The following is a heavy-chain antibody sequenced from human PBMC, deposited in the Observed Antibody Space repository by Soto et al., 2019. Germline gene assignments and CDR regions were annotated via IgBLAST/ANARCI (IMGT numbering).Heavy chain of an antibody. CDR2: IYFSGST. CDR3: ARIYGDYGAYYFDY. Sequence: ETLSLTCTVSGGSISSSSYYWGWIRQPPGKGLEWIGSIYFSGSTYYNPSLKSRVTISVDASKNQFSLKLSSVTAADTAVYYCARIYGDYGAYYFDYWGQGTLVTVSS. J-gene: IGHJ4*02. CDR1: GGSISSSSYY. D-gene: IGHD4-17*01. V-gene: IGHV4-39*01.